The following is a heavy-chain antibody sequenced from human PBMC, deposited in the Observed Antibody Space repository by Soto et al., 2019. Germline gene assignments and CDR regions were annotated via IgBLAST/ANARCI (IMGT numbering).Heavy chain of an antibody. CDR2: ISYSGST. CDR1: GGSVSSYY. D-gene: IGHD3-22*01. V-gene: IGHV4-59*02. J-gene: IGHJ4*02. Sequence: SETLSLTCTVSGGSVSSYYWSWIRQPPGKGLECIGYISYSGSTNYNPSLKSRVTMSVDTSKNQFSLRLRSVTAADTAVYYCARDGEYYDSSGYYWRYFDYWGQGTLVTVSS. CDR3: ARDGEYYDSSGYYWRYFDY.